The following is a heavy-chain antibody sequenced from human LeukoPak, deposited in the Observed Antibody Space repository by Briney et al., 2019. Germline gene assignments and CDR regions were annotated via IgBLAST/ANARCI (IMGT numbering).Heavy chain of an antibody. D-gene: IGHD6-13*01. V-gene: IGHV1-18*04. CDR2: ISAYNDNT. CDR3: ARDHVGGIAAAATARY. J-gene: IGHJ4*02. Sequence: ASVKVSCKAPGYTFTSYGISWVRQAPGQGLEWMGWISAYNDNTNYAQKLQGRVTMTTDTSTSTAYMELKSLRSDDTAVYYCARDHVGGIAAAATARYWGQGTLVTVSS. CDR1: GYTFTSYG.